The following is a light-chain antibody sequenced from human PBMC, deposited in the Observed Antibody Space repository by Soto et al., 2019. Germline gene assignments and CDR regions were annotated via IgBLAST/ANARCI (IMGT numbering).Light chain of an antibody. CDR2: AVS. J-gene: IGLJ1*01. Sequence: QSALTQPASVSGSPGQSITISCSGTSSDIGSYDHVAWYQQFPGKSPKLIIYAVSDRPSGVSDRFSGSKSGISASLTISGLQTEDEAGYYCISYTDRQSYLFGTGTKVTV. CDR1: SSDIGSYDH. V-gene: IGLV2-14*03. CDR3: ISYTDRQSYL.